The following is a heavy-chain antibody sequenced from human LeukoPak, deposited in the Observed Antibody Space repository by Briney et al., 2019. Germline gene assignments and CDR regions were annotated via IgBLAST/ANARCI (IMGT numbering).Heavy chain of an antibody. Sequence: ASVTVSCKASGYTFTDYYIHWVRQARGQGLEWMGWIVPHSGGTNYAQNYQGRITMTRDTSISTAYMELSSLRSDDTAVYYCARNAYCDSTNCYAWFDPWGQGTLVTVSS. CDR2: IVPHSGGT. J-gene: IGHJ5*02. CDR1: GYTFTDYY. CDR3: ARNAYCDSTNCYAWFDP. D-gene: IGHD2-2*01. V-gene: IGHV1-2*02.